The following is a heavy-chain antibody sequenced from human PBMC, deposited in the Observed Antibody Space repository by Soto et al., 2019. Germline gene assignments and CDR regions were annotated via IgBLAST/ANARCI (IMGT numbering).Heavy chain of an antibody. V-gene: IGHV3-33*01. CDR2: IGYDGSNK. CDR1: GFTFSSYG. CDR3: ARDISGPADAFEI. J-gene: IGHJ3*02. Sequence: QVQLVESGGGVVQPGRSLRLSCAASGFTFSSYGMHWVRQAPGKGLEWVEVIGYDGSNKYYAASVKGRFTISRDNSKNTVYLQLTSLRAEVTAVHSRARDISGPADAFEIWGQGTMVTVSS.